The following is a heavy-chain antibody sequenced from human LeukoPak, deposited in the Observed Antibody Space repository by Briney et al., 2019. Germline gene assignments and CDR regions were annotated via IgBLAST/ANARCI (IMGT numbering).Heavy chain of an antibody. CDR3: ANQYYDFWSGYSMGHYYYGMDV. D-gene: IGHD3-3*01. CDR1: GFTFSSYA. CDR2: ISGSGGST. J-gene: IGHJ6*02. V-gene: IGHV3-23*01. Sequence: GGSLRLSCAASGFTFSSYAMSWVRQAPGKGLEWVSAISGSGGSTYYAGSVKGRFTISRDNSKNTLYLQMNSLRAEDTAVYYCANQYYDFWSGYSMGHYYYGMDVWGQGTTVTVSS.